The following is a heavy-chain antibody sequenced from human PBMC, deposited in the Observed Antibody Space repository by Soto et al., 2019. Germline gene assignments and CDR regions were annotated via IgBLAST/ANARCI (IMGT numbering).Heavy chain of an antibody. CDR3: ARRGPRGSGSPGYYGMDV. CDR2: IIPIFGTA. D-gene: IGHD1-26*01. J-gene: IGHJ6*02. Sequence: SVKVSCKASGGTFSSYAISWVRQAPGQGLEWMGGIIPIFGTANYAQKFQGRVTITADESTSTAYMELSSLRSEDTAVYYCARRGPRGSGSPGYYGMDVWGQGTTVTVSS. V-gene: IGHV1-69*13. CDR1: GGTFSSYA.